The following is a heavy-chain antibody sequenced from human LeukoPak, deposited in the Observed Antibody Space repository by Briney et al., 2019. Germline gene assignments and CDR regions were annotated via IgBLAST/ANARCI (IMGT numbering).Heavy chain of an antibody. CDR1: GYTFTSYG. D-gene: IGHD1-26*01. V-gene: IGHV1-18*01. CDR2: ISAYNGNT. CDR3: ARVGVGAGYYFDY. J-gene: IGHJ4*02. Sequence: ASVTVSFTASGYTFTSYGISWVRQAPGQGLEWMGWISAYNGNTNYAQKFQGRVTMTRDMSTSTVYMELSSLRSEDTAVYYCARVGVGAGYYFDYWGQGTLVTVSS.